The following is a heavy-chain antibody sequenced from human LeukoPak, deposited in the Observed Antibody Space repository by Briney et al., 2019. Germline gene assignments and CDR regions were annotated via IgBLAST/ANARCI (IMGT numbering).Heavy chain of an antibody. J-gene: IGHJ3*02. CDR3: AKVRIVVVVSDAFDI. Sequence: QPGRSLRLSCAASGFTFDDYAMHWVRQAPGKGLEWVSGISWNSGSIGYADSVKGRFTISKDNAKNSLYPQMNSLRAEDTALYYCAKVRIVVVVSDAFDIWGQGTMVTVSS. D-gene: IGHD2-15*01. CDR2: ISWNSGSI. CDR1: GFTFDDYA. V-gene: IGHV3-9*01.